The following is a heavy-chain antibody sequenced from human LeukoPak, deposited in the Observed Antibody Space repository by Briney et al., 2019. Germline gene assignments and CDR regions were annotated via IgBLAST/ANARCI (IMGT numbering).Heavy chain of an antibody. D-gene: IGHD6-13*01. V-gene: IGHV1-24*01. CDR3: ARGKGIAAAGVIRYYFDY. Sequence: ASVKVSCKVSGYTLTELSMHWVRQAPGKGLEWMGGFDPKDGETIYAQKFQGRVTMTEDTSTDTAYMELSSLRSEDTAVYYCARGKGIAAAGVIRYYFDYWGQGTLVTVSS. J-gene: IGHJ4*02. CDR1: GYTLTELS. CDR2: FDPKDGET.